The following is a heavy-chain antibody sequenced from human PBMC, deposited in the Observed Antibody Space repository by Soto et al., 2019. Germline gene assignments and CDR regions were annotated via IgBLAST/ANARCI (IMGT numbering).Heavy chain of an antibody. CDR1: GYSFTSYW. Sequence: PGESLKISCKGSGYSFTSYWIGWVRQMPGKGLEWMGIIYPGDSDIRYSPSFQGQVTISTDKSISTAYLQWSSLKASDTAMYYCARRGAMFPAYYYGMDVWGQGTTVTVSS. D-gene: IGHD3-10*02. CDR3: ARRGAMFPAYYYGMDV. J-gene: IGHJ6*02. V-gene: IGHV5-51*01. CDR2: IYPGDSDI.